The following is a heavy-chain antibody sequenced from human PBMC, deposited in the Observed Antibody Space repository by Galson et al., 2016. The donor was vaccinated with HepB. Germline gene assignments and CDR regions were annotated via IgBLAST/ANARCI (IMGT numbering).Heavy chain of an antibody. CDR3: AKAAQYCSSSSCRNWFDP. CDR1: GFTFGDYA. J-gene: IGHJ5*02. V-gene: IGHV3-9*01. D-gene: IGHD2-2*01. Sequence: SLRLSCAASGFTFGDYAMHWVRQAPGKGLEWVSGISWNSGNTGYVDSVKGRFTISRDNPKNSLYLQMNSLRAEDTALYYCAKAAQYCSSSSCRNWFDPWGQGTLVTVS. CDR2: ISWNSGNT.